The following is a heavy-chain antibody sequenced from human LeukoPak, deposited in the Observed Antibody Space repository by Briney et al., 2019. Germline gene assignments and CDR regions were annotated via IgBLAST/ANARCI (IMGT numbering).Heavy chain of an antibody. CDR2: IIPILGTA. CDR3: ARGGIAARPSHYYYYYGMDV. J-gene: IGHJ6*02. Sequence: GASVKVSCKASGGTFSSYAISWVRQAPGQGLEWMGGIIPILGTANYAQKFQGRVTITADESTSTAYMELSSLRSEDTAVYYCARGGIAARPSHYYYYYGMDVWGQGTTVTVSS. D-gene: IGHD6-6*01. CDR1: GGTFSSYA. V-gene: IGHV1-69*13.